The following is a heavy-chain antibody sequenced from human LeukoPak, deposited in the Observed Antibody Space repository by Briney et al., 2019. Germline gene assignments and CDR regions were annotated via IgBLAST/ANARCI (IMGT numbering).Heavy chain of an antibody. D-gene: IGHD6-13*01. Sequence: SQTLSLTCTVSSGSISSGGYYWSWIRQLSGKGLEWIGSTSYSGTTYYSPSLKSRVTISLDTSKNQFSLKLTSVTAADTAVYYCAKGRPAAGQYYFDYWGHGTLVTVSS. CDR1: SGSISSGGYY. V-gene: IGHV4-31*03. J-gene: IGHJ4*01. CDR2: TSYSGTT. CDR3: AKGRPAAGQYYFDY.